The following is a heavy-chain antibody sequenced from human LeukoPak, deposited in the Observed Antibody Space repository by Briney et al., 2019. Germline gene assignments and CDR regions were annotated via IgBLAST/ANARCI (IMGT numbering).Heavy chain of an antibody. CDR3: ARDQSPDYGDYEPLGY. V-gene: IGHV3-23*01. D-gene: IGHD4-17*01. Sequence: PGGSLRLSCAASGFTFSSYAMSWVRQAPGKGLEWVSGISRSGGSTYYADSVKGRFTISRDNSKNTLYLQMNSLRAEDTVVYYCARDQSPDYGDYEPLGYWGQGTLVTVSS. J-gene: IGHJ4*02. CDR1: GFTFSSYA. CDR2: ISRSGGST.